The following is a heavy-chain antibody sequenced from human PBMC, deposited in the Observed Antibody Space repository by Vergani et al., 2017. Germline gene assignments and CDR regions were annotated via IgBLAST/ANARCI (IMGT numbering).Heavy chain of an antibody. J-gene: IGHJ2*01. Sequence: VEAGGGLVQPGGSLRLPCTASGFTFQAFAFHWVRQVSGRGLEWVSGIDRNYGVKNGNSFEGRFSISRDNAKKAVFLQMNNLRHEDTALYSCVKDNDYDADGPFDLWGRGTLVTVSS. CDR1: GFTFQAFA. CDR3: VKDNDYDADGPFDL. D-gene: IGHD3-16*01. CDR2: IDRNYGVK. V-gene: IGHV3-9*01.